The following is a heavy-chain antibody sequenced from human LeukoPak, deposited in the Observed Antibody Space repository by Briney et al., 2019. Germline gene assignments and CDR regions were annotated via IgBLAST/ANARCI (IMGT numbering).Heavy chain of an antibody. CDR1: GFTFADYA. Sequence: GGSLRLSCAASGFTFADYAMHWVRQAPGKGMEWVSGIIWNSGSIGYADSVKGRFTICRDNAKNSLYLQMNSLRAEDTALYYCAKDISLVATPYYFAYWGQGTMVTVSS. D-gene: IGHD2-15*01. V-gene: IGHV3-9*01. J-gene: IGHJ4*02. CDR2: IIWNSGSI. CDR3: AKDISLVATPYYFAY.